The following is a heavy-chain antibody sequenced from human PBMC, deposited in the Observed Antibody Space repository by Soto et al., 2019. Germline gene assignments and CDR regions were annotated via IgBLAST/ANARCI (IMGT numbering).Heavy chain of an antibody. CDR3: AALLGHCSGGTCFFPWFDP. J-gene: IGHJ5*02. Sequence: SETLSLICTVSGGSISSESYFWGWVRQPSGKGLEWVGTISYSGSPFFNPSLKGRATLSVDTSKNQFSLRLSAVTAADSAVYFCAALLGHCSGGTCFFPWFDPWGQGSLVTVSS. CDR1: GGSISSESYF. V-gene: IGHV4-39*01. D-gene: IGHD2-15*01. CDR2: ISYSGSP.